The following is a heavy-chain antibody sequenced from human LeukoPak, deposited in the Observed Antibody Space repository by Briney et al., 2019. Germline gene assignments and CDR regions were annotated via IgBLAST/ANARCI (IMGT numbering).Heavy chain of an antibody. CDR3: AKDLQGHYALDY. Sequence: GGSLRLSCAASGFTFSSSDLHWVRQAPGKGREWVAVISYGGSNRYYADSVKGRSTISRDNSKNTLYLQMNSLRTEDTAVYYCAKDLQGHYALDYWRQGTLVTVFS. J-gene: IGHJ4*02. D-gene: IGHD2-2*01. CDR1: GFTFSSSD. CDR2: ISYGGSNR. V-gene: IGHV3-30*18.